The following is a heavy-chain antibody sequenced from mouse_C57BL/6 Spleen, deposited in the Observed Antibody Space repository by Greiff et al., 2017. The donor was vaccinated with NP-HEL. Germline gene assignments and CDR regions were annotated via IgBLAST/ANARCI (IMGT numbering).Heavy chain of an antibody. Sequence: QVQLKQSGPGLVQPSQSLSITCTVSGFSLTSYGVHWVRQSPGKGLEWLGVIWSGGSTDYNAAFISRLSISKDNSKSQVFFKMNSLQADDTAIYYCARHYGSSLWYFDVWGTGTTVTVSS. CDR1: GFSLTSYG. J-gene: IGHJ1*03. V-gene: IGHV2-2*01. CDR3: ARHYGSSLWYFDV. D-gene: IGHD1-1*01. CDR2: IWSGGST.